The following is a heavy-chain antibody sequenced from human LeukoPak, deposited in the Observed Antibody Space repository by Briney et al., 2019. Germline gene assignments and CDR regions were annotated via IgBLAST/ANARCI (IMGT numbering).Heavy chain of an antibody. J-gene: IGHJ1*01. D-gene: IGHD2-21*01. V-gene: IGHV3-53*01. CDR3: ASAREYCGSAECYEYFQH. Sequence: VGSPRLSCAASGFTVGTNSMSWVRQSPGKGLEWVSVIYSGGSTYYADSVNGRFSISRDNSRNTLLLQMNSLRAEDTALYYCASAREYCGSAECYEYFQHWGQGTPVTVSS. CDR1: GFTVGTNS. CDR2: IYSGGST.